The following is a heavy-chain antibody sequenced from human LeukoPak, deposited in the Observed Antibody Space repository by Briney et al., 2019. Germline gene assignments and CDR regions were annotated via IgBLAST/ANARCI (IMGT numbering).Heavy chain of an antibody. CDR1: GFTFSSYS. Sequence: GGSLRLSCAASGFTFSSYSMNWVRQAPGKGLEWVSYISSSSTIYYADSVKGRFTISRDNAKNSLYLQMNSLRAEDTAVYYCAAQIAAAGTMAYYYYYMDVWGKGTTVTVSS. CDR3: AAQIAAAGTMAYYYYYMDV. J-gene: IGHJ6*03. CDR2: ISSSSTI. D-gene: IGHD6-13*01. V-gene: IGHV3-48*01.